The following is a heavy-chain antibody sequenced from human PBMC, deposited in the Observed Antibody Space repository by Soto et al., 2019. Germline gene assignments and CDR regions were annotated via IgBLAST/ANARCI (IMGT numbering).Heavy chain of an antibody. CDR3: AARYCSGGSCLYFQH. J-gene: IGHJ1*01. CDR1: GFTFSSYA. CDR2: ISGSGGST. V-gene: IGHV3-23*01. D-gene: IGHD2-15*01. Sequence: GGSLRLSCAASGFTFSSYAMSWVRQAPGKGLEWVSAISGSGGSTYYADSVKGRFTISRDNSKNTLYLQMGSLRAEDMAVYYCAARYCSGGSCLYFQHWGQGTLVTVSS.